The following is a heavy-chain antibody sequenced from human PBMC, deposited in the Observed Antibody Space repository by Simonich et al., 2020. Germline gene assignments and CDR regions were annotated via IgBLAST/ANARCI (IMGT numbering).Heavy chain of an antibody. CDR1: GFTFSSYD. D-gene: IGHD1-26*01. J-gene: IGHJ5*02. V-gene: IGHV3-13*01. CDR3: ARGGYSGSYNWFDP. Sequence: EVQLVESGGGLVQPGGSLRLSCAASGFTFSSYDMHWVRRAKVKGLGWISAIGTAGEKYTPGSVKGRFTISRENAKNSLYLQMNSLRAGDTAVYYCARGGYSGSYNWFDPWGQGTLVTVSS. CDR2: IGTAGEK.